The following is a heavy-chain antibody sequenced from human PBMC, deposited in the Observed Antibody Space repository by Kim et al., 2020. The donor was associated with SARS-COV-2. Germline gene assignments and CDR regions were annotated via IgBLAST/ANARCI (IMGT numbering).Heavy chain of an antibody. J-gene: IGHJ3*02. CDR3: ARVRGDSSGFFFSHAFDI. D-gene: IGHD3-22*01. V-gene: IGHV3-74*01. Sequence: KCRFTISRDNAKNTLYLQMNSRRAEDTAVYYCARVRGDSSGFFFSHAFDIWGQGTMVTVSS.